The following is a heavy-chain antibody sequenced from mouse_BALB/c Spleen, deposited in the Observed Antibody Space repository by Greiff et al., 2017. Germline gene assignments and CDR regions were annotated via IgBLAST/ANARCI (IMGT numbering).Heavy chain of an antibody. V-gene: IGHV2-2*02. Sequence: VKLVESGPGLVQPSQSLSITCTVSGFSLTSYGVHWVRQSPGKGLEWLGVIWSGGSTDYNAAFISRLSISKDNSKSQVFFKMNSLQANDTAIYYCARGGTTVVALYWYFDVWGAGTTVTVSS. CDR2: IWSGGST. D-gene: IGHD1-1*01. CDR1: GFSLTSYG. CDR3: ARGGTTVVALYWYFDV. J-gene: IGHJ1*01.